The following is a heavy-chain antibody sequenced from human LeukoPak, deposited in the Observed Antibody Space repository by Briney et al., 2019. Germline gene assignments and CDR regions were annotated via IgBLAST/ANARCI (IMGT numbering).Heavy chain of an antibody. Sequence: GGSLRLSCAASGFTFSSYGMNWVRQAPGKVLEWVSAISGSGGSTYYADSVKGRFTISRDNSKNTLYLQMSSLRAEDTAVYYCAKAFQCDYWGQGTLVTVSS. CDR2: ISGSGGST. D-gene: IGHD2-21*01. J-gene: IGHJ4*02. V-gene: IGHV3-23*01. CDR3: AKAFQCDY. CDR1: GFTFSSYG.